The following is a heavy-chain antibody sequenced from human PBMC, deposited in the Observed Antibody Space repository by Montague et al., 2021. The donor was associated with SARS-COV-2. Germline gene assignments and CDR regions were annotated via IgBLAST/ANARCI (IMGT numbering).Heavy chain of an antibody. D-gene: IGHD2-15*01. V-gene: IGHV4-39*01. CDR2: IFYTGNT. Sequence: SETLSLTCTVSGGSITSSSYYWGWIRQPPGKGLEWIGTIFYTGNTYYNPSLKSRVTITVDTSKNQFSLKLSSASAADTDVFYCAGRRWGGVVEAKGDAFDIWGHGTMVTVSS. CDR1: GGSITSSSYY. CDR3: AGRRWGGVVEAKGDAFDI. J-gene: IGHJ3*02.